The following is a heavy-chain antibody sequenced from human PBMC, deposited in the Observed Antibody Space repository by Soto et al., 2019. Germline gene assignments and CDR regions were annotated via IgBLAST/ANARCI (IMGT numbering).Heavy chain of an antibody. Sequence: PVTLSLTSPGSGGSVGSGSYYWRWIRQPPGKGLEWIGYIYYSGSTNYNPSLKSRVTISVDTSKNQFSLKLSSVTAADTAVYYGASLNWNPYYYYYGMAVWGQGTTVTVSS. CDR1: GGSVGSGSYY. CDR3: ASLNWNPYYYYYGMAV. CDR2: IYYSGST. D-gene: IGHD1-20*01. V-gene: IGHV4-61*01. J-gene: IGHJ6*02.